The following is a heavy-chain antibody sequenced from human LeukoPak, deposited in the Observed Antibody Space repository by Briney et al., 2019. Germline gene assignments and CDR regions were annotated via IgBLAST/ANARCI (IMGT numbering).Heavy chain of an antibody. CDR3: ARDRTSRFCPSTSSLCGMDV. D-gene: IGHD2-2*01. CDR1: WVTLNCWF. J-gene: IGHJ6*02. V-gene: IGHV4-34*01. Sequence: SEPLPLTCSVCWVTLNCWFWSWIRPPPGKERDWIGDINRSGNTNYNPSLKSRVTISVDTSKNQFSLKLSSVTAADTAMYYCARDRTSRFCPSTSSLCGMDVWGQGTTVTVS. CDR2: INRSGNT.